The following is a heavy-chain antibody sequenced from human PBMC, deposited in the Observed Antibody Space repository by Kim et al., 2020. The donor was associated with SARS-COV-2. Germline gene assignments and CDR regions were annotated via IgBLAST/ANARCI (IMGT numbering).Heavy chain of an antibody. V-gene: IGHV3-11*01. Sequence: GKSRYYADSRKGRFTISRDNAKNSVYLQLNSLGAEDTAVYYCARGKYSSSVWGQGNLVTVSS. J-gene: IGHJ4*02. CDR2: GKSR. D-gene: IGHD6-6*01. CDR3: ARGKYSSSV.